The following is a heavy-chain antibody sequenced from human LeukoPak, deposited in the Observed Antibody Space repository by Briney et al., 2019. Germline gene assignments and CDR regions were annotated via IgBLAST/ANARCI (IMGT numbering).Heavy chain of an antibody. J-gene: IGHJ4*02. CDR3: ARDSRGGNSYYFDS. Sequence: SETLSLTCTVSGYSISSGYYWGWIRQPPGKGLEWFGSRHHSGSTYYNPSLKSRVTISLDTSKNQFSLILNSVAAADTAVYYCARDSRGGNSYYFDSWGQGTLVTVSS. V-gene: IGHV4-38-2*02. D-gene: IGHD4-23*01. CDR2: RHHSGST. CDR1: GYSISSGYY.